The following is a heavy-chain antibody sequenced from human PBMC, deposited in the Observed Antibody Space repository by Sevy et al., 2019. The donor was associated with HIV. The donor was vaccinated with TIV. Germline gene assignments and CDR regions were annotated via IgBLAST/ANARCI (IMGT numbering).Heavy chain of an antibody. D-gene: IGHD4-17*01. Sequence: GGCLRLSCSASGFIFSSYGMHWVRQTPGKGLEWLAIISSDGSDDFYAESVRGRFTISRDNSRNTLYLQMDSLRLEDSAIDCCAKDQEDDYGDYYFDHWGQGALVTVSS. V-gene: IGHV3-30*18. J-gene: IGHJ4*02. CDR2: ISSDGSDD. CDR3: AKDQEDDYGDYYFDH. CDR1: GFIFSSYG.